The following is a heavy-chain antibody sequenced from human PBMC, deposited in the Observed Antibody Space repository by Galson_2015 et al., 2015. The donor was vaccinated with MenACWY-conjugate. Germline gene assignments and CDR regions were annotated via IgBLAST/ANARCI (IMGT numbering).Heavy chain of an antibody. CDR3: VRDRLPIIRAVPSNWFDP. J-gene: IGHJ5*02. D-gene: IGHD3-10*01. V-gene: IGHV3-74*01. CDR2: INRDGSST. CDR1: GFTFTNYW. Sequence: SLRLSCAASGFTFTNYWMHWVRQAPGKGPVWVSRINRDGSSTTYADSVKGRFTISRDNAKNTLFLQMNSLRVEDTAVYYCVRDRLPIIRAVPSNWFDPWGQGTLVTVSS.